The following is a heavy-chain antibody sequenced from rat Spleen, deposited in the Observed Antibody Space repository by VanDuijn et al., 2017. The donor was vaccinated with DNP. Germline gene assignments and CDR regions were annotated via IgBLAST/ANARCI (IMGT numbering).Heavy chain of an antibody. V-gene: IGHV3-3*01. CDR3: TRDNYSSSMPYYYAMDA. J-gene: IGHJ4*01. D-gene: IGHD1-8*01. CDR1: GYSITSSYR. Sequence: EVQLQESGPGLVKPSQSLSLTCSVTGYSITSSYRWNWIRKFPGNKLEWMGYINSAGSIEYNPSLKSRISITRDTSKNQFFLQVNSVTTEDTATYYCTRDNYSSSMPYYYAMDAWGQGTSVTVSS. CDR2: INSAGSI.